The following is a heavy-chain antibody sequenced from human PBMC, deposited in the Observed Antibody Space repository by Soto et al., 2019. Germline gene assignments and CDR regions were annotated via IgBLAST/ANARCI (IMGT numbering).Heavy chain of an antibody. CDR3: ARARCSSTSCYIFYYYYGMDV. CDR2: IIPIFGTA. J-gene: IGHJ6*02. D-gene: IGHD2-2*02. Sequence: SVKVSCKASGGTFSSYAISWVRQAPGQGLEWMGGIIPIFGTANYAQKFQGRVTITADESTSTAYMELSSLRSEDTAVYYCARARCSSTSCYIFYYYYGMDVWGQGTTVTVSS. CDR1: GGTFSSYA. V-gene: IGHV1-69*13.